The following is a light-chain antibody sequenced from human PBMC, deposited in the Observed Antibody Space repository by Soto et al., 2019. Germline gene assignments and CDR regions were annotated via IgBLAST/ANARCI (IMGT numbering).Light chain of an antibody. J-gene: IGLJ1*01. V-gene: IGLV1-40*01. CDR2: DNA. CDR1: SSNIGAGYA. Sequence: QSVLTQPPSVSGDPGQRVTIFCTGSSSNIGAGYAVHWYQQLPGTGPKLLIYDNAIRPSGVPDRFSGSRSGTSASLAITGLQAEDEADYYCQSHDNSLSGFYVFGTGTKVTVL. CDR3: QSHDNSLSGFYV.